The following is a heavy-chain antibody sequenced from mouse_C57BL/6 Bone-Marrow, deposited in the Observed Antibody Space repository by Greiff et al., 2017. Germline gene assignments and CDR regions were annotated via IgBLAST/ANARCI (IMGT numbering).Heavy chain of an antibody. D-gene: IGHD3-3*01. CDR2: IDPSDSYT. V-gene: IGHV1-69*01. CDR1: GYTFTSYW. CDR3: AGEGFYYFDY. Sequence: VQLQQPGAELVMPGASVKLSCKASGYTFTSYWMHWVKQRPGQGLEWIGEIDPSDSYTNYNQKFKGKSTLTVDKSSSTAYMQLSSLTSEDSAVYYCAGEGFYYFDYWGQGTTLTVSS. J-gene: IGHJ2*01.